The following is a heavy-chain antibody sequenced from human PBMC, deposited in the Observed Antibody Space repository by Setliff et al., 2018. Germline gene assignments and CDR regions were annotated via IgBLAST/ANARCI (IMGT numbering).Heavy chain of an antibody. CDR2: IGHTGSI. D-gene: IGHD2-21*02. CDR1: GYSISSGYI. Sequence: LSLTCTVSGYSISSGYIWGWIRQPPGKGLEWVGNIGHTGSINYNPSLKSRLTISRDTSKNQVSLKLNSVAATDTAVYYCARDLGHGGDSDYWGQGILVTVSS. CDR3: ARDLGHGGDSDY. V-gene: IGHV4-38-2*02. J-gene: IGHJ4*02.